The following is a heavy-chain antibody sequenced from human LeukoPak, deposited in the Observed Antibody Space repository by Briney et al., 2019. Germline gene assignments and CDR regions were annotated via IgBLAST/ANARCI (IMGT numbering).Heavy chain of an antibody. D-gene: IGHD1-14*01. CDR1: GGSFSGYY. J-gene: IGHJ4*02. Sequence: SETLSLTCAVYGGSFSGYYWSWIRQPPGKGLEWIGEINHSGSTYYNPSLKSRVTISVDTSKNQFSLKLSSVTAADTAVYYCARVRIYRGYYFDYWGQGTLVTVSS. CDR2: INHSGST. CDR3: ARVRIYRGYYFDY. V-gene: IGHV4-34*09.